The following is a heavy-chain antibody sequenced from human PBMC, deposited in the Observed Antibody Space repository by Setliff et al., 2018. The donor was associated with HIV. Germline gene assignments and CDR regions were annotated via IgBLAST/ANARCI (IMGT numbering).Heavy chain of an antibody. CDR3: ARDRFRGGVGTGLAEY. Sequence: GGSLRLSCAASGFTFRSYWMYWVRQPPGKGLVWVSRINIDGGSTNYADSGKGRFTISRDNAKNTLYLQMNGLSAEDTAVYYCARDRFRGGVGTGLAEYWGQGTVVTVSS. CDR1: GFTFRSYW. J-gene: IGHJ4*02. V-gene: IGHV3-74*01. CDR2: INIDGGST. D-gene: IGHD3-16*01.